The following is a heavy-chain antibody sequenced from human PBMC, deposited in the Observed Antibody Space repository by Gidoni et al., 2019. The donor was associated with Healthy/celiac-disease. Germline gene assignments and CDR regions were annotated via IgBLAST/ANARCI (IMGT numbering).Heavy chain of an antibody. CDR1: GGSISSYY. CDR3: ARDLYADYYYGMDV. V-gene: IGHV4-59*01. CDR2: IYYSGST. Sequence: QVQLQESGPGLVKPSETLSLTCTVSGGSISSYYWSWIRQPPGKGLEWIGYIYYSGSTNYNPSLKSRVTISVDTSKNQFSLKLSSVTAADTAVYYCARDLYADYYYGMDVWGRGTTVTVSS. D-gene: IGHD4-17*01. J-gene: IGHJ6*02.